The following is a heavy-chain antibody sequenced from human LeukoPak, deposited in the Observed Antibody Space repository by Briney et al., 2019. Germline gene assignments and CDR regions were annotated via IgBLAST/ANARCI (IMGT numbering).Heavy chain of an antibody. CDR2: IYHSGST. Sequence: PSETLSLTCAVSGGSISSGGYSWSWIRQPPGKGLEWIGYIYHSGSTYYNPSLKSRVTISVDRSKNQFSLKLSSVTAADTAVYYCARGARIKLDYYGSGSTGSHWYFDLWGRGTLVTVSS. J-gene: IGHJ2*01. V-gene: IGHV4-30-2*01. CDR1: GGSISSGGYS. D-gene: IGHD3-10*01. CDR3: ARGARIKLDYYGSGSTGSHWYFDL.